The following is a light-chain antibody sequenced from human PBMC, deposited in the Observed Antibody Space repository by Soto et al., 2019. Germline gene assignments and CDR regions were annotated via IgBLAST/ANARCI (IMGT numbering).Light chain of an antibody. CDR2: QNS. CDR1: KLGDKY. Sequence: SYELTQPPSVSVSPGQTASITCSGDKLGDKYACWYQQKPGQSPVLVIYQNSKRPSGIPERFSGSNSGNTATLTISGTQAMDEADYYCQAGDSTGVFGTGTKLTVL. CDR3: QAGDSTGV. V-gene: IGLV3-1*01. J-gene: IGLJ1*01.